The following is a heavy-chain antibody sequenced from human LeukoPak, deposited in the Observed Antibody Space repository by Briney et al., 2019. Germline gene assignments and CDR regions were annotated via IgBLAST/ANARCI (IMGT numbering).Heavy chain of an antibody. J-gene: IGHJ5*02. D-gene: IGHD3-3*01. CDR1: GYTFTGYY. Sequence: GASVKVSCKASGYTFTGYYMHWVRQAPGQGLEWMGWINPNSGGTNYAQKFQGRVTMTRDTSISTAYMELSRLRSDDTAVYYCARDYGYDFWSGTLPNWFDPWGQGTLVTVSS. V-gene: IGHV1-2*02. CDR3: ARDYGYDFWSGTLPNWFDP. CDR2: INPNSGGT.